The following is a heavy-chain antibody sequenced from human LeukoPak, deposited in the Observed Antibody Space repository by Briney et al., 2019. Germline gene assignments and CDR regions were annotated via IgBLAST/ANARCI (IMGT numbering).Heavy chain of an antibody. J-gene: IGHJ3*02. V-gene: IGHV3-74*01. CDR1: GFTFSSYW. D-gene: IGHD6-19*01. CDR3: ARDGRAVAGNGGVDAFDI. CDR2: LDGDGSST. Sequence: GGSLRLSCAASGFTFSSYWMHWVRQAPGKGLVWVSRLDGDGSSTSYADSVRGRFTISRDNSKNTLYLQMNSLRAEDTAVYYCARDGRAVAGNGGVDAFDIWSQGTMVTVSS.